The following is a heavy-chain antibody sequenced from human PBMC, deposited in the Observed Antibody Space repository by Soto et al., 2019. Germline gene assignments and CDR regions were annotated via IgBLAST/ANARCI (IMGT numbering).Heavy chain of an antibody. J-gene: IGHJ1*01. Sequence: GGSLRLSCTTSGFTVSSSHMAWVRQAPGKGLEWVSVIYSGGSTYYADSVKGRFTISRDNSKNTLYLQMNSLRAEDTAVYYCAMEVVTAIENQYWGQGTLVTVSS. CDR1: GFTVSSSH. CDR3: AMEVVTAIENQY. D-gene: IGHD2-21*02. CDR2: IYSGGST. V-gene: IGHV3-66*01.